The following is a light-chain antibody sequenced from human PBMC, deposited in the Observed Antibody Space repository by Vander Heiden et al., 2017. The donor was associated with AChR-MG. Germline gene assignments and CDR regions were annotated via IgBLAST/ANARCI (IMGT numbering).Light chain of an antibody. Sequence: TVLTQSPGTLSLSPGERATLSCRASQSVSSSYLAWYQQKPGQAPRLLIYGASSRATGIPDRFSGSGSGTDFTLTISRLEPEDFAVYYCQQYGSSLGWTFGQGTKVEIK. CDR3: QQYGSSLGWT. CDR2: GAS. CDR1: QSVSSSY. J-gene: IGKJ1*01. V-gene: IGKV3-20*01.